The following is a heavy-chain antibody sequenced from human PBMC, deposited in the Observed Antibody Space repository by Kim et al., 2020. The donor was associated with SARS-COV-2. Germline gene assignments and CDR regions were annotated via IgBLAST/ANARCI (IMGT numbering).Heavy chain of an antibody. CDR3: AWHEPDSGRYSHAFAH. V-gene: IGHV4-59*08. J-gene: IGHJ4*01. D-gene: IGHD1-26*01. CDR1: GASISRYY. Sequence: SETLSLTCTVSGASISRYYWSWIRQSPGKGMEWIGSTFYTGVTNSNHSLKWLLTISTDTSKSQLSLRLISVTVADTAVYYCAWHEPDSGRYSHAFAHWG. CDR2: TFYTGVT.